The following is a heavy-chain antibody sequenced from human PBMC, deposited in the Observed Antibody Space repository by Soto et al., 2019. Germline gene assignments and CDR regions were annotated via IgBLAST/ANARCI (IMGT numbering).Heavy chain of an antibody. CDR2: ISSDGSNK. D-gene: IGHD6-19*01. CDR3: ARNAVGATQDSYYGMDV. CDR1: GFTFSSYA. Sequence: AXGSLILSCAASGFTFSSYAMHWVRQAPGKGLEWVAVISSDGSNKYYADSVKGRFTISRDNSKNTLYLQMNSLRAEDTAVYYCARNAVGATQDSYYGMDVWGQGTTVTVSS. J-gene: IGHJ6*02. V-gene: IGHV3-30*04.